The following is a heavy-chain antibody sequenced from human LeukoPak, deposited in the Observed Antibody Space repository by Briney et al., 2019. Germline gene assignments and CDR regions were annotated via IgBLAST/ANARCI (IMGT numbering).Heavy chain of an antibody. CDR2: INPKTGGT. D-gene: IGHD2-15*01. V-gene: IGHV1-2*02. Sequence: GASVKVSCKASEYTFTDYYIHWVRQAPGQGLEWMGWINPKTGGTNYAQRFQDRVTMTRDTSINTAYMDMSSLRSGDTAVHYCARGLYCTGGSCSTFRGQGSLVTVSS. CDR1: EYTFTDYY. J-gene: IGHJ4*02. CDR3: ARGLYCTGGSCSTF.